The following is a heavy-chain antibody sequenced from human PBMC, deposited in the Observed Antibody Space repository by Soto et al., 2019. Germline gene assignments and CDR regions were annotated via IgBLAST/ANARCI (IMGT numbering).Heavy chain of an antibody. V-gene: IGHV1-18*01. Sequence: GASVKVSCKASGYTLNTYGITWVRQAPGQGLEWMGWISANNDHTNYPQKLQGRVTMTTDTSTSTAYMELRSLRSDDTAVYYCARDHNYYDSSGYYYWAYYYYGMDVWGQGTTVTVS. CDR3: ARDHNYYDSSGYYYWAYYYYGMDV. J-gene: IGHJ6*02. CDR1: GYTLNTYG. CDR2: ISANNDHT. D-gene: IGHD3-22*01.